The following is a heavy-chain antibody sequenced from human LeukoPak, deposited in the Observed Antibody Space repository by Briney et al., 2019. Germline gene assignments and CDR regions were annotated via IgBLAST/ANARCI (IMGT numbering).Heavy chain of an antibody. CDR2: IYYSGST. CDR3: ARLSGHCSSTSCYASYYYGMDV. V-gene: IGHV4-59*12. D-gene: IGHD2-2*01. Sequence: SETLSLTCTVSGGSISSYYWSWIRQPPGKGLEWIGYIYYSGSTNYNPSLKSRVTISVDTSKNQFSLKLSSVTAADTAVYYCARLSGHCSSTSCYASYYYGMDVWGQGTTVTVSS. CDR1: GGSISSYY. J-gene: IGHJ6*02.